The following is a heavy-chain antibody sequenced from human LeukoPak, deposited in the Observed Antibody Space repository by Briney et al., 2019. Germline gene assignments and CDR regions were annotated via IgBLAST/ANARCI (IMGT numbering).Heavy chain of an antibody. V-gene: IGHV3-33*01. CDR1: RVTFSRDA. CDR2: IYYDRSNK. Sequence: PGGSLRLSCAASRVTFSRDAMHWVRQAPGKGLEWVAVIYYDRSNKYYADSVKGRFTISRDNSKNTLYLQMNSLRAEDTAVYYCARDRSADDAFDIWGQGTMVTVSS. J-gene: IGHJ3*02. CDR3: ARDRSADDAFDI.